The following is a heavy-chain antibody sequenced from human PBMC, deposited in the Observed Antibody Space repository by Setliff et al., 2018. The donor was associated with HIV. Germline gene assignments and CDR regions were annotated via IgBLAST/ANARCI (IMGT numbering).Heavy chain of an antibody. CDR1: GGSITRYY. Sequence: PSETLSLTCTVSGGSITRYYWSWIRQSLGKGLEWIGYIYISGSIDYSPSLKSRVTISADTSKNQVSLKLTSVTAADSAVYYCARKDWTVAALEYWGQGTLVTVSS. CDR3: ARKDWTVAALEY. CDR2: IYISGSI. J-gene: IGHJ4*02. D-gene: IGHD1-1*01. V-gene: IGHV4-4*09.